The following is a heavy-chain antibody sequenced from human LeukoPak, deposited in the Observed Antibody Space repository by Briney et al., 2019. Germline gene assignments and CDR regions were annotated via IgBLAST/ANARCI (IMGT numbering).Heavy chain of an antibody. J-gene: IGHJ4*02. Sequence: GGSLRLSCVASGFTFSRFELNWVRQAPGKGLEWVSHISTGTYIAYADSVKGRFTISRDNARNSLYLEMNSLRAEDTAVYYCTREQDREAAATIVGDYWGQGTLVTVSS. CDR3: TREQDREAAATIVGDY. D-gene: IGHD3-22*01. V-gene: IGHV3-48*03. CDR2: ISTGTYI. CDR1: GFTFSRFE.